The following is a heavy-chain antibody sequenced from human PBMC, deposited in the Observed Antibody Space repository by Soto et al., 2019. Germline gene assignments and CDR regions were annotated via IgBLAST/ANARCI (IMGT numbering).Heavy chain of an antibody. CDR1: GFSVSDYD. V-gene: IGHV3-23*01. CDR2: IRGDGGAT. D-gene: IGHD2-15*01. CDR3: AKDRRGGKYPAFDL. Sequence: EVQLLESGGGLVQPGGFLRLTCAASGFSVSDYDMGWVRQAPGKGLEWVSLIRGDGGATYYAASVEGRLTTSRDTSENTVYLDMNYLRAEDTALYYCAKDRRGGKYPAFDLWGQGTMVTVSS. J-gene: IGHJ3*01.